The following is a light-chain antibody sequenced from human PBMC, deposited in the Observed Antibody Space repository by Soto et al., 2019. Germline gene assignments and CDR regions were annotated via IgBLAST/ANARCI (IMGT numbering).Light chain of an antibody. CDR1: QSVRNNY. J-gene: IGKJ4*01. Sequence: EIVLTQSPDTLSLSPGERATLSFRASQSVRNNYLAWYQQKPGQAPRFLIYDASSRATGIPDRFSGSGSGTDFTLTISRLEPEDFAVYYCQQYGRSPLTFGGGTKVEIK. CDR2: DAS. CDR3: QQYGRSPLT. V-gene: IGKV3-20*01.